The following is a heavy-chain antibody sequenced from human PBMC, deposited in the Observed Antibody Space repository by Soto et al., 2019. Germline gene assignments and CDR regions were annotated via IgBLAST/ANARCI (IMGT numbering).Heavy chain of an antibody. V-gene: IGHV4-59*01. D-gene: IGHD3-9*01. CDR3: ARESPYYDILTGYYTQVDY. J-gene: IGHJ4*02. CDR2: IYYSGST. CDR1: GGSISSYY. Sequence: SETLSLTCTVSGGSISSYYWSWIRQPPGKGLEWIGYIYYSGSTNYNPSLKSRVTISVDTSKNQFSLKLSSVTAADTAVYYCARESPYYDILTGYYTQVDYWGQGTLVTVS.